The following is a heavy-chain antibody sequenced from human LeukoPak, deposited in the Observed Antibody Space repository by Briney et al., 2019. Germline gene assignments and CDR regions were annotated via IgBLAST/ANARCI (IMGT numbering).Heavy chain of an antibody. D-gene: IGHD3-22*01. CDR3: ASGGGYDAFDI. CDR2: ISAYNGNT. J-gene: IGHJ3*02. V-gene: IGHV1-18*01. Sequence: GASVKVSCKASGYTFTSYGISWVRQAPGQGLEWMGWISAYNGNTNYAQKLQGRVTITTDESTSTAYMELSSLRSEDTAVYYCASGGGYDAFDIWGQGTMVTVSS. CDR1: GYTFTSYG.